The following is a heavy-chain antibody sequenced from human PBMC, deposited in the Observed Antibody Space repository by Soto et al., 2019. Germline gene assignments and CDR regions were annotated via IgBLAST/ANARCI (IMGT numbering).Heavy chain of an antibody. J-gene: IGHJ4*02. CDR2: ISGSGGST. D-gene: IGHD3-22*01. CDR1: GFTFSSYA. Sequence: GGSLRLSCAASGFTFSSYAMSWVRQAPGKGLEWVSAISGSGGSTYYADSVKGRFTISRDNSKNTLYLQMNSLRAEDTAVYYCAKDRGITMILVASTRVDDYWGQGTLVTVSS. V-gene: IGHV3-23*01. CDR3: AKDRGITMILVASTRVDDY.